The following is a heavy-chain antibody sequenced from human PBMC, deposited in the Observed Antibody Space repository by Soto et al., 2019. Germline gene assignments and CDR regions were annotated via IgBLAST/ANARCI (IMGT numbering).Heavy chain of an antibody. CDR1: GGSISSYY. CDR3: ARDLGGGSSTSCYNGMDC. CDR2: IYYSGST. V-gene: IGHV4-59*01. J-gene: IGHJ6*02. Sequence: SETLSLTCTVSGGSISSYYWSWIRQPPGKGLEWIGYIYYSGSTNYNPSLKSRVTISVDTSKNQFSLKLSSVTAADTAVYYCARDLGGGSSTSCYNGMDCWGQGPTVIVSS. D-gene: IGHD2-2*01.